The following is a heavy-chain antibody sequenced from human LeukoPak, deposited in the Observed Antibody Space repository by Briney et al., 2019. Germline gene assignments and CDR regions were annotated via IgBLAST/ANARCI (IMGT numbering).Heavy chain of an antibody. CDR1: GFTFSYYA. Sequence: GGSLRLSCSASGFTFSYYAMHWVRQAPGKGLEYVSGITSSGGSTYYTDSVKGRFTISRDNSNSTLYLQMSSLRAEDTAVYYCVKGDYSGYTFPAFDYWGQGTLVSVSS. CDR2: ITSSGGST. CDR3: VKGDYSGYTFPAFDY. V-gene: IGHV3-64D*06. D-gene: IGHD5-12*01. J-gene: IGHJ4*02.